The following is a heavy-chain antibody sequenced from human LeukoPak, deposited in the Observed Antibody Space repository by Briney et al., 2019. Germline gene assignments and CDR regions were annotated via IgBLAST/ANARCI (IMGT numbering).Heavy chain of an antibody. CDR2: VYPADSST. CDR1: GYSFTNYW. D-gene: IGHD3-22*01. Sequence: PGESLKISCKGSGYSFTNYWIGWVRQMPGKGLEWMGIVYPADSSTRYSPSFRGRVTISADKPITTAYLQWSSLKASDTAMYYCTRHVYDSGDYYYDYWGQGTLVTVSS. CDR3: TRHVYDSGDYYYDY. J-gene: IGHJ4*02. V-gene: IGHV5-51*01.